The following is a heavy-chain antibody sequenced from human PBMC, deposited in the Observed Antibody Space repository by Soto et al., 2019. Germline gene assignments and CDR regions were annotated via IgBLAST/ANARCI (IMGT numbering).Heavy chain of an antibody. J-gene: IGHJ4*02. D-gene: IGHD2-8*02. CDR3: VRVRVGIGNRFDS. CDR2: IHYSGRT. Sequence: SETLSLTCSVSNGSISGFYWTWIRQPPGKILEWIGYIHYSGRTDYNPSLTSRATMSVDTSKNQFSLNLKSITAADTAVYYYVRVRVGIGNRFDSWGRGTLVTVYS. V-gene: IGHV4-59*12. CDR1: NGSISGFY.